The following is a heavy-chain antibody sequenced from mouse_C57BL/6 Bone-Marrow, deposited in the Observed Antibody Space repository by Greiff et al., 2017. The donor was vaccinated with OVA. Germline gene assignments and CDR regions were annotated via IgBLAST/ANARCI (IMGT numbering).Heavy chain of an antibody. Sequence: QVQLQQSGPELVKPGASVKISCKASGYAFSSSWMNWVKQRPGKGLEWIGRIYPGDGDTNYNGKFKGKATLTADKSSSTAYMQLSSLTSEDSAVYFCARNYPNFDYWGQGTTLTVSS. CDR2: IYPGDGDT. V-gene: IGHV1-82*01. CDR3: ARNYPNFDY. CDR1: GYAFSSSW. J-gene: IGHJ2*01. D-gene: IGHD1-1*01.